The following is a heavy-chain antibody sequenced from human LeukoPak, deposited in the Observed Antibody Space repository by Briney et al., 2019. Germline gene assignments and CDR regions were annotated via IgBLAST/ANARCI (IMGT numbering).Heavy chain of an antibody. D-gene: IGHD2-2*01. CDR1: ALTSSGST. CDR2: VSSKANSSAT. V-gene: IGHV3-73*01. J-gene: IGHJ4*02. Sequence: LSGRSPRLSCAASALTSSGSTMHSVCPAPQKKLWWVGRVSSKANSSATAYAASVKGRFTISRDDSKNTAYLQMNSLKAEDAAMYYCTRHLSTGYWGQGTLVTVSS. CDR3: TRHLSTGY.